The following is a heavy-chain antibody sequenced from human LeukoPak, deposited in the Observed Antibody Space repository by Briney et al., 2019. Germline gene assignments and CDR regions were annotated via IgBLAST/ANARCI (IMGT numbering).Heavy chain of an antibody. V-gene: IGHV4-59*12. D-gene: IGHD3-22*01. CDR3: ARVRYYDSSGYYHFDY. CDR1: GGSISSYY. CDR2: IYYSGST. Sequence: SETLSLTCTVSGGSISSYYWSWIRQPPGKGLEWIGYIYYSGSTNYNPSLKSRVTISVDTSKNQFSLKLSSVTAADTAVYYCARVRYYDSSGYYHFDYWGQGTLVTVSS. J-gene: IGHJ4*02.